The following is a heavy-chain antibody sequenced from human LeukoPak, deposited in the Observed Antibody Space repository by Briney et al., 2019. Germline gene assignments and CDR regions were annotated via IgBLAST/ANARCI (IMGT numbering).Heavy chain of an antibody. J-gene: IGHJ6*03. Sequence: GASVTVSFKASRNTFIDYYMHWVRQAPGQGLEWMGWINPKSGGTKFAQKFQGRVAMTRDPSISTAYMELRRLKFDDTAVYYCAIGGGGTYYMDFWGKGTTVTISS. CDR3: AIGGGGTYYMDF. V-gene: IGHV1-2*02. CDR1: RNTFIDYY. D-gene: IGHD3-3*01. CDR2: INPKSGGT.